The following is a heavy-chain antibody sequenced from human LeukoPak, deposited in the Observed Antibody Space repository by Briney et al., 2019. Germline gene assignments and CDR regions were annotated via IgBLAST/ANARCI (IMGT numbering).Heavy chain of an antibody. CDR2: INHSGST. CDR3: GFGRWLQFVNY. V-gene: IGHV4-34*01. CDR1: GGSFSGYY. Sequence: SETLSLTCAVYGGSFSGYYWSWIRQPPGKGLEWIGEINHSGSTNYNPSLKSRVTISVDTSKNQFSLKLSSVTAADTAVYYCGFGRWLQFVNYWGQGTLDTVSS. J-gene: IGHJ4*02. D-gene: IGHD5-24*01.